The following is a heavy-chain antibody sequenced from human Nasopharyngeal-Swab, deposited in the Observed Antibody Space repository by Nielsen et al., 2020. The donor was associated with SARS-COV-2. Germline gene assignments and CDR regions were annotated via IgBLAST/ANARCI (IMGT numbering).Heavy chain of an antibody. J-gene: IGHJ4*02. CDR3: TREDRYASGSFDH. D-gene: IGHD3-10*01. V-gene: IGHV3-53*01. CDR2: IYSGGGS. Sequence: VREAPGKGLEWVSVIYSGGGSYYADSVKGRFTISRDNFKNMLYLQMNSLRAEDTAMYYCTREDRYASGSFDHWGQGTLVTVS.